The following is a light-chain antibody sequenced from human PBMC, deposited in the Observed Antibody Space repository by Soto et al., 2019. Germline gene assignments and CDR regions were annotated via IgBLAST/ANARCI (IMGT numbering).Light chain of an antibody. CDR2: EDR. J-gene: IGLJ1*01. Sequence: SYELTQPPSVSVSPGQTASITCSGDELGDKYVCWYQQKPGQSPVMVIYEDRKRPSGIPERFSGSNSGNTATLTISGTQTMDEADYCCQTWDSSTGVFGTGTKLTVL. CDR3: QTWDSSTGV. V-gene: IGLV3-1*01. CDR1: ELGDKY.